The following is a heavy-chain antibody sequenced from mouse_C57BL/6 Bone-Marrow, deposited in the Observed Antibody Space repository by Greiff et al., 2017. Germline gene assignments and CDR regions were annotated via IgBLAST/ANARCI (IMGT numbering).Heavy chain of an antibody. CDR3: ARPDDYYPMDY. CDR1: GYTFTSYW. V-gene: IGHV1-50*01. J-gene: IGHJ4*01. CDR2: IDPSGSYT. Sequence: QVQLQQPGAELVKPGASVKLSCKASGYTFTSYWMQWVKQRPGQGLEWIGEIDPSGSYTNYNQKFKGKATLTVDTSSSTAYMQLSSLTSEDSAVYYCARPDDYYPMDYWGQGTSVTVSS.